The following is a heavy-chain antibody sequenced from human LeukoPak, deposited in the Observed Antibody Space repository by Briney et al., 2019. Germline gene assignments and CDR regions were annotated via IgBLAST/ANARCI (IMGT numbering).Heavy chain of an antibody. CDR3: ARGLGRTSGHNWFDP. CDR1: GGSSSGYY. Sequence: SETLSLTCAVYGGSSSGYYWSWIRQPPGKGLEWIGEINDSGRTNYNPSLKSRVTISVHTSKNQFSLKLSSVTAADTAVYYCARGLGRTSGHNWFDPWGQGTLVTVSS. CDR2: INDSGRT. V-gene: IGHV4-34*01. D-gene: IGHD2-2*01. J-gene: IGHJ5*02.